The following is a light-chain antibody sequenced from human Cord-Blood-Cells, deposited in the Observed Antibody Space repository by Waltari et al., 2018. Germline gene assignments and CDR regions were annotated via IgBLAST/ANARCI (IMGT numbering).Light chain of an antibody. CDR2: ATY. CDR1: QSITTY. J-gene: IGKJ2*01. CDR3: QQSYRTPYT. V-gene: IGKV1-39*01. Sequence: DIQMTQSLSSLSTSVGDRVTIPCRASQSITTYLNWYQQKPGKAPKLLIFATYSLQSGVPSRFSGSGSGTDFTLTINCLQPEDFASYCCQQSYRTPYTFGQGTKVEIK.